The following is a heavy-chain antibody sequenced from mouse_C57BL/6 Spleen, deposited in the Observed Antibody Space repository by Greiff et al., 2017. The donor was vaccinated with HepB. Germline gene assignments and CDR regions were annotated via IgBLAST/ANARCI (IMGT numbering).Heavy chain of an antibody. D-gene: IGHD2-3*01. Sequence: DVKLVESVAELVRPGASVKLSCTASGFNIKNTYMHWVKQRPEQGLEWIGRIDPANGNTKYAPKFQGKATITADTSSNTAYLQLSSLTSEDTAIYYCARIYDGSYGGFAYWGQGTLVTVSA. CDR1: GFNIKNTY. J-gene: IGHJ3*01. CDR2: IDPANGNT. V-gene: IGHV14-3*01. CDR3: ARIYDGSYGGFAY.